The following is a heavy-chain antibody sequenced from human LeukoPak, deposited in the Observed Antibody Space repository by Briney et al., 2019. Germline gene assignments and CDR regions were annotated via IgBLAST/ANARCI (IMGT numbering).Heavy chain of an antibody. Sequence: GGSLRLSCAASGFTFSSYWMHWVRQAPGKGLVWVSRINSDGSSTSYADSVKGRFTISRDNAKNTLYLQMNSLRAEDTAVYYCAREQANSYYDFWSGQNSLLDYWGQGTLATVSS. D-gene: IGHD3-3*01. CDR1: GFTFSSYW. CDR3: AREQANSYYDFWSGQNSLLDY. J-gene: IGHJ4*02. CDR2: INSDGSST. V-gene: IGHV3-74*01.